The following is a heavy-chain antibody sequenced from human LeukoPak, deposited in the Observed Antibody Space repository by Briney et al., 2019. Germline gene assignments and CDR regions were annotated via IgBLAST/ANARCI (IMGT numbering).Heavy chain of an antibody. Sequence: SETLSLTCTVSDGSITNYDWSWVRQPPGKGLEFIGHVHYSGTANYNPSLRSRVTISIDTSKKHFFLKSKSVTAAYTAVYYCARGYGDFRVEGRYFHSWGQGTLVTVSS. D-gene: IGHD4-17*01. J-gene: IGHJ4*02. CDR3: ARGYGDFRVEGRYFHS. V-gene: IGHV4-59*01. CDR1: DGSITNYD. CDR2: VHYSGTA.